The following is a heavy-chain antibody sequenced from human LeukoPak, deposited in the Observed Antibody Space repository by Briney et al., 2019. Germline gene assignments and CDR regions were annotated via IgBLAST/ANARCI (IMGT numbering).Heavy chain of an antibody. V-gene: IGHV5-51*01. D-gene: IGHD2-15*01. CDR3: ARLLGYCSGGSCYSDY. CDR1: GYSFTSYW. J-gene: IGHJ4*02. Sequence: GESLKISCKGSGYSFTSYWIGWVRQMPGKGLEWMGIIYPGDSDTRYSPSFQGQVTISADKSISTACLQWSSLKASDTAIYYCARLLGYCSGGSCYSDYWGQGTLVTVSS. CDR2: IYPGDSDT.